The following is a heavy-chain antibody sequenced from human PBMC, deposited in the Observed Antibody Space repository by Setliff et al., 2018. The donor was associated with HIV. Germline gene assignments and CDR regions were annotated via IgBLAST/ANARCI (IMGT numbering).Heavy chain of an antibody. Sequence: TLSLTCTVSGGSISSHYWSWIRQPPGKGLEWIGSIYYSGSTNYNPSLKRRVTISVDTSKNQFSLKLSSVTAADTAVYYCARDLEFSSPFDAFDIWGQGTMVTVSS. V-gene: IGHV4-59*11. J-gene: IGHJ3*02. CDR3: ARDLEFSSPFDAFDI. D-gene: IGHD6-6*01. CDR2: IYYSGST. CDR1: GGSISSHY.